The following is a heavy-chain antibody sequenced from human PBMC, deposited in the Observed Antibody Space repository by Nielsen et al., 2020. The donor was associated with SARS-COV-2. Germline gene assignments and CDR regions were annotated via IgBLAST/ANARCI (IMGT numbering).Heavy chain of an antibody. J-gene: IGHJ6*02. CDR3: ARDRVDFGSGTYYYYYGMDV. CDR2: ISYDGSNE. V-gene: IGHV3-30*04. Sequence: QPPGKGLEWVAVISYDGSNEYYADSVKGRFTISRDNSKNTLYLQMNSLRAEDTAVYYCARDRVDFGSGTYYYYYGMDVWGQGTTVTVSS. D-gene: IGHD3-10*01.